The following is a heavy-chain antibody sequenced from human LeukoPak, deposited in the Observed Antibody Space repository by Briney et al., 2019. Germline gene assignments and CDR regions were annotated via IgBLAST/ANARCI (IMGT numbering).Heavy chain of an antibody. Sequence: PSETLSLTCTVSGGSISSSSYYWGWIRQPPGKGLEWIGSVYYSGSAYDNPSLKSRVTISVDTSKNQFSLKLSSVTAADTAVYYCARGRLWWLRLKWDLYYFDYWGQGTLVTVSS. CDR1: GGSISSSSYY. CDR3: ARGRLWWLRLKWDLYYFDY. CDR2: VYYSGSA. V-gene: IGHV4-39*01. D-gene: IGHD5-12*01. J-gene: IGHJ4*02.